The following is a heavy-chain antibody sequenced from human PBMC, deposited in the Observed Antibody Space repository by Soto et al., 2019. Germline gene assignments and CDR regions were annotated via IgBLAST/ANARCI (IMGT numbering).Heavy chain of an antibody. Sequence: SETLSLTCAVYGGSFSGYYWSWIRQPPGKGLEWIGEINHSGSTNYNPSLKSRVTISVDTSKNQFSLKLSSVTAADTAVYYCASRDVIGSGLDYWGQGTLVTVS. CDR3: ASRDVIGSGLDY. D-gene: IGHD3-10*01. CDR1: GGSFSGYY. V-gene: IGHV4-34*01. J-gene: IGHJ4*02. CDR2: INHSGST.